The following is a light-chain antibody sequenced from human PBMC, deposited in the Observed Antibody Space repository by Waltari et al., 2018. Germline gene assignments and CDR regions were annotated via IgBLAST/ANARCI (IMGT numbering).Light chain of an antibody. CDR1: QSSGAS. Sequence: DIVLTQFPRTLSLSRGDGATLSCRASQSSGASLAWSQQKPGQAPRLLIYSTSRRAPGIPDRFRGSGSGTDFALTISRLEPEDFAVYYCQQYARSPPTFGQGTKVAI. V-gene: IGKV3-20*01. J-gene: IGKJ1*01. CDR2: STS. CDR3: QQYARSPPT.